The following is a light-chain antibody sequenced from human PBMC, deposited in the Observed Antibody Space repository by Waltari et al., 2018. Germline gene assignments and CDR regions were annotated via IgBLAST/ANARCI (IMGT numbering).Light chain of an antibody. J-gene: IGLJ3*02. Sequence: SSVLTQAPSVSVAPGQTATGTCGGDNIGGRSVNWYQQRPGRAPVLVVYPDSARPSGIPYRFSGSKSGNAATLTSSRVEAGDDADYYCHVWDGKTVMFGGGTKLTVL. V-gene: IGLV3-21*02. CDR2: PDS. CDR1: NIGGRS. CDR3: HVWDGKTVM.